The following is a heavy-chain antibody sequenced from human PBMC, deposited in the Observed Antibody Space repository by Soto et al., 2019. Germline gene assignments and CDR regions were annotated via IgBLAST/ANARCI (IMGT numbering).Heavy chain of an antibody. J-gene: IGHJ4*02. CDR3: ARASGYGVATIRTLGY. V-gene: IGHV1-2*02. D-gene: IGHD5-12*01. CDR2: INPNSGGT. Sequence: GASVKVSCKASGYTFTGYYMHWVRQAPGQGLEWMGWINPNSGGTNYAQKFQGRVTMTRDTSISTAYMELSRLRSDDTAVYYCARASGYGVATIRTLGYWGQGTLVTVSS. CDR1: GYTFTGYY.